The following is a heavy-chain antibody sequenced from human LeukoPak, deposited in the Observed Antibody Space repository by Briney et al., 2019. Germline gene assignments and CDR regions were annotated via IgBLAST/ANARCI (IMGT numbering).Heavy chain of an antibody. V-gene: IGHV1-24*01. CDR1: GYPLTELS. Sequence: ASVKVSCKVSGYPLTELSMHWVRQAPGKGLEWMGGFDPEDGETIYAQKFQGRVTMTEDTSTDTAYMELSSLRSEDTAVYYCAAQYAHYGSGSYYIGYWGQGTLVTVSS. CDR3: AAQYAHYGSGSYYIGY. D-gene: IGHD3-10*01. J-gene: IGHJ4*02. CDR2: FDPEDGET.